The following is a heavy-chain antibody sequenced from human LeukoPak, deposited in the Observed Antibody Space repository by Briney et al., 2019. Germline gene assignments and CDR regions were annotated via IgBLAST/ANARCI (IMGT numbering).Heavy chain of an antibody. D-gene: IGHD3-9*01. J-gene: IGHJ2*01. CDR1: GVSISDYY. Sequence: SETLSLTCTVSGVSISDYYWSWVRQPPGKGLEWIGYIYYTGSTYYNPSLKSRVTMSVDTSKNQFSLNLRSVTATDTAVYYCARRTYYDTLTGYNYWYFDLWGRGTLVTVSS. CDR3: ARRTYYDTLTGYNYWYFDL. V-gene: IGHV4-59*01. CDR2: IYYTGST.